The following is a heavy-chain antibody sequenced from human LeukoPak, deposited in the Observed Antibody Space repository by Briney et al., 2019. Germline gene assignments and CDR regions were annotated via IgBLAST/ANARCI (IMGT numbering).Heavy chain of an antibody. CDR1: GFTFSSYN. CDR2: ISGSGGST. CDR3: AKDRDGYTQGAFDI. V-gene: IGHV3-23*01. D-gene: IGHD5-24*01. J-gene: IGHJ3*02. Sequence: QSGGSLRLSCAASGFTFSSYNMNWVRQAPGKGLEWVSAISGSGGSTYYADSVKGRFTISRVNSKNTLYLQMNSLRAEDTAVYYCAKDRDGYTQGAFDIWGQGTMVTVSS.